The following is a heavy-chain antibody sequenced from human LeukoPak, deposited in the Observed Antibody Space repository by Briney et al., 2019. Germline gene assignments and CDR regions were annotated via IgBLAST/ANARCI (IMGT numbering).Heavy chain of an antibody. V-gene: IGHV3-23*01. CDR2: IISSGGST. D-gene: IGHD3-10*01. CDR3: AKDGYGSKSYIDLDY. J-gene: IGHJ4*02. Sequence: GGSLRLSCAASGFTFSSYAMSWVRQAPGKGLECVSTIISSGGSTYYAHSVKGRFTISRDNSENTVYLQMSSLRAEDTAVYYCAKDGYGSKSYIDLDYWGQGTLVTVSS. CDR1: GFTFSSYA.